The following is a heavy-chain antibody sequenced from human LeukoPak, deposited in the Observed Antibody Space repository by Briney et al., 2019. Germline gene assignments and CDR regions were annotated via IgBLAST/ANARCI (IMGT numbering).Heavy chain of an antibody. CDR3: ARAGGGVRDSSYFDY. D-gene: IGHD3-22*01. J-gene: IGHJ4*02. CDR1: GYTFTSYA. Sequence: ASVKVSCKASGYTFTSYAMHWVRQAPGQRLEWMGWINAGNGNTKYSQKFQGRVTITRDTSASTAYMELSSLRSEDMAVYYCARAGGGVRDSSYFDYWGQGTLVTVSS. CDR2: INAGNGNT. V-gene: IGHV1-3*01.